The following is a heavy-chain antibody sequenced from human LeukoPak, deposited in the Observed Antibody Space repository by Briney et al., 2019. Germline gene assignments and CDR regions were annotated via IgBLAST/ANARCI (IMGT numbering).Heavy chain of an antibody. V-gene: IGHV1-18*01. J-gene: IGHJ4*02. CDR2: ISAYNGNT. CDR3: ARDSIFSGSYIAFDY. CDR1: GYTFTSYG. Sequence: ASVKVSCKASGYTFTSYGISWVRQAPGQGLEWMGWISAYNGNTNYAQKPQGRVTMTTDTSTSTAYMELRSLRSDDTAVYYCARDSIFSGSYIAFDYWGQGTLVTVSS. D-gene: IGHD1-26*01.